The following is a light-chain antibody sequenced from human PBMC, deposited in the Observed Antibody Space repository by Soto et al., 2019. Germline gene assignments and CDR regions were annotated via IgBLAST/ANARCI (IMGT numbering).Light chain of an antibody. CDR3: QQFDSNPPRT. J-gene: IGKJ1*01. CDR1: QTIENY. CDR2: LAS. V-gene: IGKV1-9*01. Sequence: IQLTQSPSSLSASMGGTVTISCRASQTIENYLAWYQQYPGRAPKLLIYLASTLQSGVPSRFSGSGSGTDFKHTFSSLQPEDFATYYCQQFDSNPPRTFGQGTREEIK.